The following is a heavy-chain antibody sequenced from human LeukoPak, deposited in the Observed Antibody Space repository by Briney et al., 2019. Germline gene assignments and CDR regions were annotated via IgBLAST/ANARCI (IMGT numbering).Heavy chain of an antibody. J-gene: IGHJ1*01. D-gene: IGHD3-22*01. CDR1: GGSISSSSSY. Sequence: SETLSLTCTVSGGSISSSSSYWGWIRQPPGKGLEWIGSIYYTGTTYYNPSLKTRVTIAVDTSKNQFSLKLNFVTAADTAVYFCARALDYYDSSGYFFDWGQGTLVTVSS. V-gene: IGHV4-39*07. CDR2: IYYTGTT. CDR3: ARALDYYDSSGYFFD.